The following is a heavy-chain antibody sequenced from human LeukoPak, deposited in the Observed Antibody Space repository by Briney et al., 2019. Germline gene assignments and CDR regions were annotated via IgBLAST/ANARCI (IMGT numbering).Heavy chain of an antibody. CDR3: ARDRQQLIDY. D-gene: IGHD6-13*01. CDR1: GFTLDNYG. V-gene: IGHV3-30*02. J-gene: IGHJ4*02. Sequence: GGSLRLSCAPSGFTLDNYGVHWVRQAPGKGLQWVAFIQYHGSDVYYADSVYGRFTISRDISKNILYLQMNSLTTEDTAVYYCARDRQQLIDYWGQGTLVIVSS. CDR2: IQYHGSDV.